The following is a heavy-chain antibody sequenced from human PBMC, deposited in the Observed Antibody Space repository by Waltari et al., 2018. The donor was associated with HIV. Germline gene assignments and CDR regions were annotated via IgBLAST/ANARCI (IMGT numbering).Heavy chain of an antibody. CDR1: GFTFSSYA. CDR2: ISYDGSNK. Sequence: QVQLVESGGGVVQPGRSLRLSCAAYGFTFSSYAMHWVRQAPGKGREWVAVISYDGSNKYYADSVKGRFTISRDNSKNTLYLQMNSLRAEDTAVYYCARGGGYSSSYYFDYWGQGTLVTVSS. V-gene: IGHV3-30-3*01. D-gene: IGHD5-12*01. CDR3: ARGGGYSSSYYFDY. J-gene: IGHJ4*02.